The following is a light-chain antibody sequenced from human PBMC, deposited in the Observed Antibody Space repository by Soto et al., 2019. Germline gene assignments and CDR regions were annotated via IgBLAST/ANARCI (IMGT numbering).Light chain of an antibody. CDR1: QSIGKY. CDR2: DTS. J-gene: IGKJ1*01. Sequence: EIVLTQFPVTLSLSPGERVTLSCSASQSIGKYLAWYQQRPGQAPRLLFYDTSNRATGIPPRFSGSGSGTDFTLTISSLEPEDFAVYYVQPRSDWPWTCGQGTKVEFK. CDR3: QPRSDWPWT. V-gene: IGKV3-11*01.